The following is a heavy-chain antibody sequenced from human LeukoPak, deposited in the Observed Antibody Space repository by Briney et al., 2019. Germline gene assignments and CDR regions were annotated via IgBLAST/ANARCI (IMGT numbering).Heavy chain of an antibody. V-gene: IGHV4-38-2*02. J-gene: IGHJ4*02. D-gene: IGHD3-22*01. Sequence: PSETLSLTCTVSGYSISSGYYWGWIRQPPGKGLEWIGSIYHSGSTYYNPSLKSRVTISVDTSKNQFSLKLSSVTAADTAVYYCARQTANHNYYDSSGNDYWGQGTLVAVSS. CDR3: ARQTANHNYYDSSGNDY. CDR1: GYSISSGYY. CDR2: IYHSGST.